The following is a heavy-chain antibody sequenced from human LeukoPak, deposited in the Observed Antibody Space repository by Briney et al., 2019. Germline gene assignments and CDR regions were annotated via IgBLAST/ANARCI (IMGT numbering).Heavy chain of an antibody. CDR2: IYYSGST. CDR3: ARGTTVTTPDY. D-gene: IGHD4-17*01. Sequence: SEALSLTCTVSGGSISSYYWSWIRQPPGKGLEWIGYIYYSGSTNYNPSLKSRVTISIDTSKNQFSLKLSSVTAADTAVYYCARGTTVTTPDYWGQGTLVTVSS. J-gene: IGHJ4*02. CDR1: GGSISSYY. V-gene: IGHV4-59*08.